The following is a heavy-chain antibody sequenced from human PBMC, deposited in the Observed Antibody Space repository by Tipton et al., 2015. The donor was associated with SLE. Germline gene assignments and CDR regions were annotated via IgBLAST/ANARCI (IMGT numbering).Heavy chain of an antibody. Sequence: TLSLTCTVSGGSLSSYFWSWVRQAPGKGLEWIASIHHRGALYYDPSLESRVTISVDLSNNQFSLRVTSVTAADMAKYYCARHADIAVMRYGMDVWGQGTTVIVSS. V-gene: IGHV4-59*08. J-gene: IGHJ6*02. CDR3: ARHADIAVMRYGMDV. CDR2: IHHRGAL. D-gene: IGHD6-19*01. CDR1: GGSLSSYF.